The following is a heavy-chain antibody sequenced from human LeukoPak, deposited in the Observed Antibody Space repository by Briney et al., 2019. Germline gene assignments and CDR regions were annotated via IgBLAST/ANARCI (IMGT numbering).Heavy chain of an antibody. CDR2: ISGTGGRT. D-gene: IGHD2-2*01. V-gene: IGHV3-23*01. CDR1: GFTFKSYA. J-gene: IGHJ6*02. Sequence: TGGSLRLSCAASGFTFKSYAMSWVRQAPGKELEWVSAISGTGGRTYYADSVKGRFTISRDNSKNTLYLQMNSLRAEDTAVYYCARVGLYCSSTSCRYYYYGMDVWGQGTTVTVSS. CDR3: ARVGLYCSSTSCRYYYYGMDV.